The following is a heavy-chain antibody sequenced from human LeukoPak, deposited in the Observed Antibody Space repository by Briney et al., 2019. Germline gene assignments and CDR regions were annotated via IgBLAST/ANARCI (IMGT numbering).Heavy chain of an antibody. CDR3: AKAASSSWPSYYYGMDV. J-gene: IGHJ6*02. Sequence: GGSLRLSRAASGLIFSSYSMSWVRQAPGKGLEWVSVITGSGGNTYYADSVKGRFTISKDNSKNTVYLQMSSLRVDDTAVYYCAKAASSSWPSYYYGMDVWGQGTTVTVSS. CDR1: GLIFSSYS. CDR2: ITGSGGNT. V-gene: IGHV3-23*01. D-gene: IGHD6-13*01.